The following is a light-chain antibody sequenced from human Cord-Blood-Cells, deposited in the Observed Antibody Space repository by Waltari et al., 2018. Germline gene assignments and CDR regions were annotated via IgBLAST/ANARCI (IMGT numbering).Light chain of an antibody. J-gene: IGKJ2*01. V-gene: IGKV1-5*03. Sequence: DIQMTQSPSTLSASVGDRVTITCRASQSISSWLAWYQQKPGKAPKILIYKAYSLESGVPSRFSGSGSGTEFTLTIISLQPYDFATYFCQQYNSYSPTFGQRTKLEIK. CDR1: QSISSW. CDR3: QQYNSYSPT. CDR2: KAY.